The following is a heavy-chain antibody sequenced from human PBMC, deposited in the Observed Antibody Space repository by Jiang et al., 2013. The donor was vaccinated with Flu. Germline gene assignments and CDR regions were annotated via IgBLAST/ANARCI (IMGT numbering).Heavy chain of an antibody. CDR1: GGSISSYY. Sequence: GPGLVKPSETLSLTCTVSGGSISSYYWSWIRQPPGKGLEWIGYIYYSGSTNYNPSLKSRVTISVDTSKNQFSLKLSSVTAADTAVYYCARVHEYSSSLAFDYWGQGTLVTVSS. V-gene: IGHV4-59*01. J-gene: IGHJ4*02. CDR2: IYYSGST. CDR3: ARVHEYSSSLAFDY. D-gene: IGHD6-6*01.